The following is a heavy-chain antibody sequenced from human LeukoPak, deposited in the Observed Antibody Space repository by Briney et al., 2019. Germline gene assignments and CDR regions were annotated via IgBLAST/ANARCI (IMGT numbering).Heavy chain of an antibody. D-gene: IGHD4/OR15-4a*01. J-gene: IGHJ4*02. Sequence: GGSLRLSCAASGFTFSSYWMSWVRQAPGKGLEWVANIKQDGSEKYYVDSVKGRFTISRDNAKNSLYLQMNSLRAEDTAAYYCARRAGAYSHPYDYWGQGTLVTVSS. CDR1: GFTFSSYW. CDR3: ARRAGAYSHPYDY. V-gene: IGHV3-7*03. CDR2: IKQDGSEK.